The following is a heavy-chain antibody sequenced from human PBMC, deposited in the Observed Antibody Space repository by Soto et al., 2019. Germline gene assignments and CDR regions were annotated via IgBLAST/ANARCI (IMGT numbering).Heavy chain of an antibody. V-gene: IGHV1-2*04. D-gene: IGHD6-6*01. J-gene: IGHJ6*02. CDR1: GYTFTGYY. CDR3: ARERRIGSSSSGYYYYGMDV. CDR2: INPNSGGT. Sequence: ASVKVSCKASGYTFTGYYMHWVRQAPGQGLEWMGWINPNSGGTNYAQEFQGWVTMTRDTSISTAYMELSRLRSDDTAVYYCARERRIGSSSSGYYYYGMDVWGQGTTVTVSS.